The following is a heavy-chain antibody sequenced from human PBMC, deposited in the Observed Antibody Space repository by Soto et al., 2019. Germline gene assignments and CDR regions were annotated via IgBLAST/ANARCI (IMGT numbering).Heavy chain of an antibody. CDR1: GYTFTSYA. CDR2: INAGNGNT. CDR3: ARDRGYSGYPRGYFDY. V-gene: IGHV1-3*01. J-gene: IGHJ4*02. D-gene: IGHD5-12*01. Sequence: QVQLVQSGAEVKKPGASVKVSCKASGYTFTSYAMHWVRQAPGQRLEWMGWINAGNGNTKYSQKFQGRVTITRDTSASTAYMGLSSLRSEDTAVYYCARDRGYSGYPRGYFDYWGQGTLVTVSS.